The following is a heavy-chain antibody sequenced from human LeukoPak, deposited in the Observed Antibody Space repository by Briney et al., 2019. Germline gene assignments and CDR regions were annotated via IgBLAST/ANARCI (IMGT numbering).Heavy chain of an antibody. CDR3: VTSTGQQFIPYDY. Sequence: GGSLRLSCAASGFNVSSNYMTWIRQAPGKGLEWVSLIYGADAAYYTESVRGRFMISRDNLKNTLFLQMNSLRVEDTAVYYCVTSTGQQFIPYDYWGQGTHVAVSS. CDR1: GFNVSSNY. J-gene: IGHJ4*02. V-gene: IGHV3-66*02. D-gene: IGHD6-13*01. CDR2: IYGADAA.